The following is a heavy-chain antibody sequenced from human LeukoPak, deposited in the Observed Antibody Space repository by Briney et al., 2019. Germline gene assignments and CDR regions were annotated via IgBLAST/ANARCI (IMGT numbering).Heavy chain of an antibody. D-gene: IGHD2-21*02. V-gene: IGHV4-4*07. J-gene: IGHJ4*02. CDR3: ARGAYCAGDCYSFDY. Sequence: KPSETLSLTCTVSGGSISSYYWSWIRQPAGKGLEWIGRIYTSGSTNYNPSLKSRVTMSVDTSKNQFSLKLSSVTAADTAVYYCARGAYCAGDCYSFDYWGQGTLVTVSS. CDR2: IYTSGST. CDR1: GGSISSYY.